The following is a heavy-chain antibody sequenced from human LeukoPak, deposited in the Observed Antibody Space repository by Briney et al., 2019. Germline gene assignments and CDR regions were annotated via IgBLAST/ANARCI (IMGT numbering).Heavy chain of an antibody. J-gene: IGHJ4*02. CDR2: IYPGDSNT. CDR3: ARRYCSNISCYYFDY. D-gene: IGHD2-2*01. Sequence: GESLKISCNGSGYSFTSYYIGWVRQMPGRGLEWMGLIYPGDSNTRYSPSFQGQVSISADKSISTAYLQWSSLKASDTAMYYCARRYCSNISCYYFDYWGQGTQVTVSS. V-gene: IGHV5-51*01. CDR1: GYSFTSYY.